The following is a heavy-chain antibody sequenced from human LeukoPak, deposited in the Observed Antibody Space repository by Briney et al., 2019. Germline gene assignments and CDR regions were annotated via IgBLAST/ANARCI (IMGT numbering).Heavy chain of an antibody. CDR3: AKNPVDIVVVPAAYFDY. J-gene: IGHJ4*02. CDR2: ISGSGGST. CDR1: GFTFSSDA. V-gene: IGHV3-23*01. D-gene: IGHD2-2*03. Sequence: GGSLRLSCAASGFTFSSDAMSWVRQAPGKGLEWVSAISGSGGSTYYADSVKGRSTISRDNSKNTLYLQMNSLRAEDTAVYYCAKNPVDIVVVPAAYFDYWGQGTLVTVSS.